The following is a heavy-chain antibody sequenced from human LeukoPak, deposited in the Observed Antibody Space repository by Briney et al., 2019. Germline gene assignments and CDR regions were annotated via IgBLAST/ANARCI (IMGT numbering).Heavy chain of an antibody. J-gene: IGHJ4*02. D-gene: IGHD6-19*01. CDR3: AKGPRASGWTYFDY. CDR1: GFTFSSYE. CDR2: ISSSGSTT. Sequence: GGSLRLSCAASGFTFSSYEMNWVRQAPGKGLEWVSYISSSGSTTYYADSVKGRFTISRDNAKNSLYLQMNSLRAEDTAVYYCAKGPRASGWTYFDYWGQGTLVTVSS. V-gene: IGHV3-48*03.